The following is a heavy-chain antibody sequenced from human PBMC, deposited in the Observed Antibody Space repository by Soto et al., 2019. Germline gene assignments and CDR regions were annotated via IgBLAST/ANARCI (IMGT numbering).Heavy chain of an antibody. CDR1: GYTFIGYY. Sequence: GASVKVSCKASGYTFIGYYIHWVRQAPGQGLEWMGWINPNSGGKNYAQRFQGWVTMTRDRSISTAYMELSRLKSDDTAVYYCARVGGGLASLGYYGMDVWGQATTVTVSS. J-gene: IGHJ6*02. D-gene: IGHD3-10*01. CDR2: INPNSGGK. V-gene: IGHV1-2*04. CDR3: ARVGGGLASLGYYGMDV.